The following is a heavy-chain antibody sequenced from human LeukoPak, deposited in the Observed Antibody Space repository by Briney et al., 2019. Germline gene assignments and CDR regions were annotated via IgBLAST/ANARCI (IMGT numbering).Heavy chain of an antibody. CDR2: ISGGSGYI. D-gene: IGHD6-13*01. J-gene: IGHJ4*02. Sequence: NSGGSLRLSCAASGFTFSSYAMTWVRQAPGKGLEWVSSISGGSGYIYYADSVKGRFTISRDNAKNSLYLQMNSLRAEDTAVYYCVGGPISAAGKDYWGQGTLVTVSS. CDR3: VGGPISAAGKDY. V-gene: IGHV3-21*01. CDR1: GFTFSSYA.